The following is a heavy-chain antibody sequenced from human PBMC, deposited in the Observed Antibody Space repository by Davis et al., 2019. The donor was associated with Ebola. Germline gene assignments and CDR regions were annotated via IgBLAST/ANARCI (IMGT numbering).Heavy chain of an antibody. D-gene: IGHD5-12*01. V-gene: IGHV1-8*01. CDR1: GYTFTNYD. Sequence: VKVSCKASGYTFTNYDVHWVRQGTGQGLEWIGWMNPNSGNTGYGQKFQGRVTMTRNTSISTAYMELSSLTSEDTAVYYCARGRKVARMGSWFDSWGQGTLVTVSS. J-gene: IGHJ5*01. CDR3: ARGRKVARMGSWFDS. CDR2: MNPNSGNT.